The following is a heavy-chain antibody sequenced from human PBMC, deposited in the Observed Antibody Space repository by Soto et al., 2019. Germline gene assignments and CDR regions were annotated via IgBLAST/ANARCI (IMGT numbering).Heavy chain of an antibody. CDR3: ARDLNDSDYDYVWGSYRPDTFDI. CDR1: GGTFSSYA. J-gene: IGHJ3*02. Sequence: VASVKVSCTASGGTFSSYAISWVRQAPGQGLEWMGGINVGNGNTKYSQKFQGRVTITRDTSASTAYMELSSLRSEDTAVYYCARDLNDSDYDYVWGSYRPDTFDIWGQGTMVTVSS. CDR2: INVGNGNT. V-gene: IGHV1-3*01. D-gene: IGHD3-16*02.